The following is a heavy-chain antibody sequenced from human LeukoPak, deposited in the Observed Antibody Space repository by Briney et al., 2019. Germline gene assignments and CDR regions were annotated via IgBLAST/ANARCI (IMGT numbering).Heavy chain of an antibody. CDR3: AREGYSSSWYDH. V-gene: IGHV1-3*01. J-gene: IGHJ5*02. CDR2: INAGNGNT. D-gene: IGHD6-13*01. CDR1: GYTFTSYT. Sequence: GASVKVSCKASGYTFTSYTMHWVRQAPGQRLEWMGWINAGNGNTKYSQKFQGRVTITRDTSASTAYMELSSLRSEDTAVHYCAREGYSSSWYDHWGQGTLVTVSS.